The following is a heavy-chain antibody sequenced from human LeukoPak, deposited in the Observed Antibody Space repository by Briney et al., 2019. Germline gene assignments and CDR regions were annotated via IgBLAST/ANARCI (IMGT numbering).Heavy chain of an antibody. CDR3: ARETVSGSYLG. CDR1: GFTFSSYW. CDR2: INSDGSST. D-gene: IGHD1-26*01. J-gene: IGHJ4*02. Sequence: GGSLRLSCAASGFTFSSYWIHWVRQAPGKGLVWVSRINSDGSSTSYADSVKGRFTISRDNAKNTLYLQMNSLRAEDTAVYYCARETVSGSYLGWGQGTLVTVSS. V-gene: IGHV3-74*01.